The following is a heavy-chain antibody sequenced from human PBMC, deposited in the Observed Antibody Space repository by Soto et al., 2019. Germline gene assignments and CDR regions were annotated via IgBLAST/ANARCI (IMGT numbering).Heavy chain of an antibody. V-gene: IGHV1-58*01. CDR3: AVYGSGRNNWFDP. Sequence: SVKVSCKASGFTFTSSAVQWVRQARGQRLEWIGWIVVGSGNTNYAQKFQERVTITRDMSTSTAYMELSSLRSEDTAVYYCAVYGSGRNNWFDPWGQATLVTVSS. J-gene: IGHJ5*02. CDR2: IVVGSGNT. CDR1: GFTFTSSA. D-gene: IGHD3-10*01.